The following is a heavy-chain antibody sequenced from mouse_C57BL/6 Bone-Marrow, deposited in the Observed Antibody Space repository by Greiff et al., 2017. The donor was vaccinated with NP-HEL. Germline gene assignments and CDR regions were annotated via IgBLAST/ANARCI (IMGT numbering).Heavy chain of an antibody. Sequence: EVQLVESGGGLVQPGGSLKLSCAASGFTFSDYGMAWVRQAPRKGPEWVAFISNLAYSIYYADTVTGRFTISRENAKNTLYLEMSSLRSEDTAMYYCAREDYGSSYPAWFAYWGQGTLVTVSA. V-gene: IGHV5-15*01. J-gene: IGHJ3*01. CDR1: GFTFSDYG. CDR3: AREDYGSSYPAWFAY. CDR2: ISNLAYSI. D-gene: IGHD1-1*01.